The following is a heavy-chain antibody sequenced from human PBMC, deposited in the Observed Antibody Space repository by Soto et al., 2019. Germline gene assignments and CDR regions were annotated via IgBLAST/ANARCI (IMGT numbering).Heavy chain of an antibody. CDR3: ARDLGYCSITSCYDTDSTLNF. D-gene: IGHD2-2*03. Sequence: SVKVSCKASGGTFSSYTISWVRQAPGQGLEWMGRIIPILGIANYAQKFQGRVTITADKSTSTAYMELSSLRSEDTAVYYCARDLGYCSITSCYDTDSTLNFWGQGTLVTVSS. V-gene: IGHV1-69*04. J-gene: IGHJ4*02. CDR1: GGTFSSYT. CDR2: IIPILGIA.